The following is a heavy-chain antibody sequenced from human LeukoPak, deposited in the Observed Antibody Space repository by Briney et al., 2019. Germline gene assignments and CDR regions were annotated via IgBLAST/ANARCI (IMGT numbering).Heavy chain of an antibody. D-gene: IGHD2-2*01. Sequence: SVKVCCKASGGTFSSYAISWVRQAPGQGLELMGGIIPIFGTANYAQKFQGRVTITADESTSTAYMELSSLRSEDTAVYYCARTDCSSTSCYEAGQGAFDIWGQGTMVTVSS. CDR1: GGTFSSYA. J-gene: IGHJ3*02. V-gene: IGHV1-69*13. CDR2: IIPIFGTA. CDR3: ARTDCSSTSCYEAGQGAFDI.